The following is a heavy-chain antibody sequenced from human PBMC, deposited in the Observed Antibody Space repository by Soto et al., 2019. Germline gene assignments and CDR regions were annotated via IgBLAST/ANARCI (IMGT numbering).Heavy chain of an antibody. CDR1: GGTFSSYA. J-gene: IGHJ6*02. CDR2: IIPIFGTA. V-gene: IGHV1-69*13. CDR3: ASLITIFGDPPKDV. Sequence: SVKVSCKASGGTFSSYAISWVRQAPGQGLEWMGGIIPIFGTANYAQKFQGRVTITADESTSTAYMELRSLRSDDTAVYYCASLITIFGDPPKDVWGQGTTVTVSS. D-gene: IGHD3-3*01.